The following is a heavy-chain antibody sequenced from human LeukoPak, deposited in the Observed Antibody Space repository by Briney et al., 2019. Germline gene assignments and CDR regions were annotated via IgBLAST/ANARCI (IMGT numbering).Heavy chain of an antibody. J-gene: IGHJ4*02. CDR3: ARVGTTGATADN. V-gene: IGHV1-46*01. CDR2: INPRGGST. CDR1: GYIFTTYY. D-gene: IGHD4-11*01. Sequence: ASVKVSCKASGYIFTTYYMHWLRQAPGQGPEWMGIINPRGGSTDYAQKFQGRVTMTSDTSMSTVYMELKSLRSEDTAVYFCARVGTTGATADNWGQGTLVTVSS.